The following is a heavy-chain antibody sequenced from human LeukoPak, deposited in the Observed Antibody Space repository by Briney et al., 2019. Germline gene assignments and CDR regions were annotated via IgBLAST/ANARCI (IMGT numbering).Heavy chain of an antibody. CDR3: ARRPRGSCYSFTSRCYYYYYMDV. CDR1: GGSFSGYY. CDR2: INHSGST. J-gene: IGHJ6*03. Sequence: SETLSLTCAVYGGSFSGYYWSWIRQPPGKGLEWIGEINHSGSTNYNPSLKSRVTISVDTSKNQFSLKLSSVTAADTAVYYCARRPRGSCYSFTSRCYYYYYMDVWGKGTTVTVSS. V-gene: IGHV4-34*01. D-gene: IGHD2-15*01.